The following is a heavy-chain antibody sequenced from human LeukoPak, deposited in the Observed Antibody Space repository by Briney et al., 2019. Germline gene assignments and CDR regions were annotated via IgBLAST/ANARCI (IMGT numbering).Heavy chain of an antibody. CDR3: ARGCSAVSCYAFDY. Sequence: GGSLRLSCAASGCTVSNNYMSWVRQAPGKGLECVSVIYSGGTTYYADSVKGRSTISRDNSKNTLYLQMNSLRAEDTAVYYCARGCSAVSCYAFDYWGQGTLVTVSS. CDR1: GCTVSNNY. V-gene: IGHV3-53*01. J-gene: IGHJ4*02. CDR2: IYSGGTT. D-gene: IGHD2-15*01.